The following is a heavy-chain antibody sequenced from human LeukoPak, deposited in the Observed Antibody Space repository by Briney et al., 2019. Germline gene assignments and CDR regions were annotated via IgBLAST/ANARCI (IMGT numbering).Heavy chain of an antibody. V-gene: IGHV3-7*01. CDR2: IRDDGGEI. D-gene: IGHD1-26*01. CDR1: GFTFSSYW. CDR3: ARNKPRGSYYGSIFDS. J-gene: IGHJ4*02. Sequence: GGSLRLSCEASGFTFSSYWMSWVRQAPGKGLEWVANIRDDGGEIYYVDSVKGRFTISRDNAKSSLFLQMNSLRAEDAAVYYCARNKPRGSYYGSIFDSWGQGTLVTVSS.